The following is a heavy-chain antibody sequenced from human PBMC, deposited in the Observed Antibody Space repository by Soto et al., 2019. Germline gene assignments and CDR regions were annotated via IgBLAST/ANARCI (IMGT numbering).Heavy chain of an antibody. J-gene: IGHJ4*02. V-gene: IGHV3-30*18. CDR3: AKSPPGSVTADFDY. CDR1: GFTFSSYA. Sequence: QVQLVESGGGVVQPGRSLRLSCAASGFTFSSYAMHWVRQAPGKGLEWVAIISYDGSNKYYADSVKGRFTISRDNSENSLYLQMDSLRVDDTAVYYCAKSPPGSVTADFDYWGQVILVTVSS. D-gene: IGHD4-4*01. CDR2: ISYDGSNK.